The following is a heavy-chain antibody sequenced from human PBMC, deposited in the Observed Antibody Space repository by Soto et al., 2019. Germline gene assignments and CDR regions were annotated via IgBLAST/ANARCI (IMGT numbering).Heavy chain of an antibody. J-gene: IGHJ4*02. CDR3: ARERITYYYDSSGYYADY. Sequence: SETLSLTCAVYGGSFSGYYWSWIRQPPVKGLEWIGEINHSGSTNYNPSLKSRITISVDTSKNQFSLKLSSVTAADTAVYYCARERITYYYDSSGYYADYWGQGTLVTVSS. D-gene: IGHD3-22*01. CDR2: INHSGST. V-gene: IGHV4-34*01. CDR1: GGSFSGYY.